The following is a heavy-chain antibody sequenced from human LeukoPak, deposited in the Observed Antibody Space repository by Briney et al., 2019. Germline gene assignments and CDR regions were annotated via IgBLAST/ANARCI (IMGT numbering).Heavy chain of an antibody. D-gene: IGHD3-22*01. Sequence: RGSLRLSCAASGFTFDDYGMSWVRQAPGKGLEWVSGIHWKGDRTGYADSVKGRFTISRDNAKNFLSLQMHSLRAEDTALYYCARVVSYYYSSGYYGWLVNWGRGTLVTVSS. CDR1: GFTFDDYG. CDR2: IHWKGDRT. J-gene: IGHJ4*02. V-gene: IGHV3-20*04. CDR3: ARVVSYYYSSGYYGWLVN.